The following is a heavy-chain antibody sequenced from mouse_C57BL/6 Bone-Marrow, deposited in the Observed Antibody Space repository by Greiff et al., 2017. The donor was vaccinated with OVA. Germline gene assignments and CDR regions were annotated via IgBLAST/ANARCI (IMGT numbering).Heavy chain of an antibody. J-gene: IGHJ2*01. CDR3: ARVPYSNFLDY. Sequence: EVKLQESGGGLVKPGGSLKLSCAASGFTFSSYAMSWVRQTPEKRLEWVATISDGGSYTSYPDNVKGRFTISRDNAKNNLYLQMGHLKSEDTAMYYCARVPYSNFLDYWGQGTTLTVSS. D-gene: IGHD2-5*01. CDR2: ISDGGSYT. V-gene: IGHV5-4*03. CDR1: GFTFSSYA.